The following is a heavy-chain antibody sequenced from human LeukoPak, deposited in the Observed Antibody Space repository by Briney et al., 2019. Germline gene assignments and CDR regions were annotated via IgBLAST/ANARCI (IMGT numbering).Heavy chain of an antibody. J-gene: IGHJ3*01. CDR3: ARSQSGVFDV. CDR2: MNSDGTSI. Sequence: GGSLRLSCVVSGFTFTNYWMQWVRHVPGKGLVWVARMNSDGTSIIHADSVKGRFTISRDNAENTLYLQMNSLRPEDTALYYCARSQSGVFDVWGQGTMVIVSS. D-gene: IGHD2-15*01. V-gene: IGHV3-74*01. CDR1: GFTFTNYW.